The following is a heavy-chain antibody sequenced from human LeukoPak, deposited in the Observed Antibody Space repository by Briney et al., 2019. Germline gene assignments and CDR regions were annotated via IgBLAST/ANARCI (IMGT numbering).Heavy chain of an antibody. CDR3: ASTIPLAAAGTFDY. J-gene: IGHJ4*02. V-gene: IGHV1-69*01. Sequence: GASVKVSCKASGGTFSSYAISWVRQAPGQGLEWMGGIIPIFGTANYAQKLQGRVTITADESTSTAYMELSSLRSEDTAVYYCASTIPLAAAGTFDYWGQGTLVTVSS. CDR1: GGTFSSYA. CDR2: IIPIFGTA. D-gene: IGHD6-13*01.